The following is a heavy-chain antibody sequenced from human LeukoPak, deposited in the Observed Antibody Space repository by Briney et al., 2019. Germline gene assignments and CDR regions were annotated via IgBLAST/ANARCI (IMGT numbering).Heavy chain of an antibody. CDR1: GFPLCRYA. CDR3: ASLLGYCSSTSCSDYMDV. V-gene: IGHV3-23*01. Sequence: GSLRLSRAASGFPLCRYAVRRSRQAPGEGAEWVPAISGSGGSTYYADSVKGRFTISRDNSKNTLYPQMNSLRAEDTAVYYCASLLGYCSSTSCSDYMDVWGKGTTVTVSS. J-gene: IGHJ6*03. CDR2: ISGSGGST. D-gene: IGHD2-2*01.